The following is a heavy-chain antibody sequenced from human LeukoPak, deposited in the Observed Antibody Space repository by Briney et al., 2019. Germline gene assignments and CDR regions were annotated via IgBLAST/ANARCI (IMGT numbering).Heavy chain of an antibody. J-gene: IGHJ4*02. Sequence: SETLSLTCTVSGRSISSYYWSWIRQPPGKGREWIGNIYDSGTTNYNPSLKSRVTISVDTSKNQCSLKLSSVTAADTAVYYCARQSISGSSLSYFDYWGQGTLVNVSS. D-gene: IGHD3-22*01. CDR2: IYDSGTT. CDR3: ARQSISGSSLSYFDY. V-gene: IGHV4-59*01. CDR1: GRSISSYY.